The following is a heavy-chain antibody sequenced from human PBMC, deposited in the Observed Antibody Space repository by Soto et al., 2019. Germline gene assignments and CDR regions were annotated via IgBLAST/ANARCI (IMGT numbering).Heavy chain of an antibody. D-gene: IGHD2-15*01. Sequence: GGSLRLSSAGSGFTFGDSYMSWIRQAQGKGLEWLSYISPGSRYPAYADSVKGRFTISRDNAKRSLYLQMMGLTAEDTAIYYCVRGGGGGLFDPWGQGTMVTVSS. J-gene: IGHJ5*02. V-gene: IGHV3-11*06. CDR1: GFTFGDSY. CDR2: ISPGSRYP. CDR3: VRGGGGGLFDP.